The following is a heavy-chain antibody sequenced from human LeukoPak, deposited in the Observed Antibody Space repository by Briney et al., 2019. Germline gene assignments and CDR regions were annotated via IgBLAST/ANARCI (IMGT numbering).Heavy chain of an antibody. CDR2: ISAYNGNT. CDR1: GYTFTSYG. J-gene: IGHJ4*02. Sequence: ASVKVSCKASGYTFTSYGISWVRQAPGQGLEWMGWISAYNGNTNYAQKLQGRVTMTTDTSTSTAYMDLSSLGSEDTAVYYCARGPYYYGSSYFDYWGQGTLVTVSS. V-gene: IGHV1-18*01. D-gene: IGHD3-10*01. CDR3: ARGPYYYGSSYFDY.